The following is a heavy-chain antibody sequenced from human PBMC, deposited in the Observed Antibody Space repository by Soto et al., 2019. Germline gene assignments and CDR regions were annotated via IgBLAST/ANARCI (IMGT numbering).Heavy chain of an antibody. CDR1: GGSISSYY. D-gene: IGHD4-17*01. CDR2: IYYSGST. CDR3: ARQKDYGDSIDY. Sequence: PLETHSLTSTFSGGSISSYYWIWIRQPPGKGLEWIGYIYYSGSTNYNPSLKSRVTISVDTSKNQFSLKLSSVTAADTAVYYCARQKDYGDSIDYWGQGTLVTVSS. J-gene: IGHJ4*02. V-gene: IGHV4-59*01.